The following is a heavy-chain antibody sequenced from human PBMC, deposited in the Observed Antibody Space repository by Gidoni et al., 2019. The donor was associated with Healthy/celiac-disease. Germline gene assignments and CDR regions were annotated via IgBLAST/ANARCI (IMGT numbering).Heavy chain of an antibody. V-gene: IGHV4-59*01. CDR2: IYYSGST. CDR3: ARGKALRFDP. Sequence: QVQLQESGPGLVKPSETLSLTCTGSGGSISSYYWSWIRQPPGKGLEWIGYIYYSGSTNYNPSLKSRVTISVDTSKNQFSLKLSSVTAADTAVYYCARGKALRFDPWGQGTLVTVSS. CDR1: GGSISSYY. J-gene: IGHJ5*02.